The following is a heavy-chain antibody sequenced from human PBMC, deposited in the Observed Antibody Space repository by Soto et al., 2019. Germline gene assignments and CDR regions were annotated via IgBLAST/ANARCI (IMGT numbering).Heavy chain of an antibody. V-gene: IGHV4-30-4*01. Sequence: QVQLQESGPGLVKPSQTLSLTCTVSGGSISSGDYYWSWIRQPPGKGLEWIGYIYYSGSTYYNPSLKSRVTISVDTSKNQFSLKLSSVTAADTAVYYCASGAMVYAAEEEFDYWGQGTLVTVSS. CDR3: ASGAMVYAAEEEFDY. D-gene: IGHD2-8*01. J-gene: IGHJ4*02. CDR2: IYYSGST. CDR1: GGSISSGDYY.